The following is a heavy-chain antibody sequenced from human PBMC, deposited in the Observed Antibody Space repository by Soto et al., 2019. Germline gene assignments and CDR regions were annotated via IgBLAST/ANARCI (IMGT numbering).Heavy chain of an antibody. V-gene: IGHV4-39*01. D-gene: IGHD6-13*01. CDR1: GGPISSSRSY. Sequence: QLQLQESGPGLVKPSETLSLTCNVSGGPISSSRSYWAWFRQPPGKELEWIANIFYAGNTYYNPSLKSRVTVSVDTSKNQFSLKLDSVTAADTAVYYCARQAAAPGIDVWFDPWGQGTLVTVSS. J-gene: IGHJ5*02. CDR2: IFYAGNT. CDR3: ARQAAAPGIDVWFDP.